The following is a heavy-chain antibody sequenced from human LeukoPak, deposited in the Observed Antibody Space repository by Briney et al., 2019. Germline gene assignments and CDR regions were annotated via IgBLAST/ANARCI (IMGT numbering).Heavy chain of an antibody. V-gene: IGHV4-39*07. CDR2: IYYSGST. D-gene: IGHD6-19*01. CDR1: GGSISSSSYY. J-gene: IGHJ6*02. Sequence: SETLSLTCTVSGGSISSSSYYWGWIRQPPGKGLEWIGSIYYSGSTYYNPSLKSRVTISVDTSKNQFSLKLSSVTAADTAVYYCARDDGYSSGWYDGYYYGMDVWGQGTTVTVSS. CDR3: ARDDGYSSGWYDGYYYGMDV.